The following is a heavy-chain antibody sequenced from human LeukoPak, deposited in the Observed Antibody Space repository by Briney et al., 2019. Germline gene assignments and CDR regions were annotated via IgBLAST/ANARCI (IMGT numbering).Heavy chain of an antibody. CDR2: ISGSGHST. D-gene: IGHD5-18*01. J-gene: IGHJ4*02. Sequence: GGSLRLSCGASGFTFSSYAMSWVRQALGEGLEWVSTISGSGHSTFYADSVKGRFTISRDNSKNTLFLRMNSLRAEDAALYYCAKHSYDTTGDYWGQGTLVTVSS. CDR3: AKHSYDTTGDY. CDR1: GFTFSSYA. V-gene: IGHV3-23*01.